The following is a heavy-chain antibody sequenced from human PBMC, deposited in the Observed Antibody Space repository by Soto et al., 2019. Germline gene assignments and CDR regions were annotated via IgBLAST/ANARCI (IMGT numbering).Heavy chain of an antibody. CDR1: GFTFSSYA. Sequence: LRLSCAASGFTFSSYAMSWVRQAPGKGLEWVSAISGSGGSTYYADSVKGRFTISRDNSKNTLYLQMNSLRAEDTAVYYCAKAGYDYVWGSYRYPFDYWGQGTRGTVSS. V-gene: IGHV3-23*01. D-gene: IGHD3-16*02. J-gene: IGHJ4*02. CDR3: AKAGYDYVWGSYRYPFDY. CDR2: ISGSGGST.